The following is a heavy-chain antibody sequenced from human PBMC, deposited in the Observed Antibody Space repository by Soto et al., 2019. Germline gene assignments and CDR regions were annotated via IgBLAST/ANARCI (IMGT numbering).Heavy chain of an antibody. V-gene: IGHV1-18*01. Sequence: ASVKVSCNTSGDTFTNFGLSWVRQAPGQGLEWMGWIATYNSNKNYAQKFQGRLTLTTDTSTSTGYMELKSLEYDDTAVYYCARVLRGVVNWLDPWGQGTLVTVSS. CDR2: IATYNSNK. D-gene: IGHD3-10*01. CDR3: ARVLRGVVNWLDP. CDR1: GDTFTNFG. J-gene: IGHJ5*02.